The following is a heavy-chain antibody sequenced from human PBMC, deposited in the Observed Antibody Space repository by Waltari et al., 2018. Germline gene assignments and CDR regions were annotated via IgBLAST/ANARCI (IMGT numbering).Heavy chain of an antibody. J-gene: IGHJ3*02. V-gene: IGHV3-21*05. CDR3: ARETAAGTGDAFDI. CDR1: GFTFSSYS. CDR2: ISSSSTI. D-gene: IGHD6-13*01. Sequence: EVQLVESGGGLVKPGGSLRLSCAASGFTFSSYSMNWVRQAPGKGLEWVSYISSSSTIYYADSVKGRFTISRDNAKNSLYLQMNSLRAEDTAVYYCARETAAGTGDAFDIWGQGTMVTVSS.